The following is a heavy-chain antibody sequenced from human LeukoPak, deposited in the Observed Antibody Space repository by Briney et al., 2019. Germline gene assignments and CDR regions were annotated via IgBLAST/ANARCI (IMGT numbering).Heavy chain of an antibody. CDR1: GGSISSGDYY. V-gene: IGHV3-7*01. D-gene: IGHD6-13*01. CDR2: IKQDGSEK. CDR3: ARLGVVASSWNYYFDY. J-gene: IGHJ4*02. Sequence: DPSETLSLTCTVSGGSISSGDYYWSWIRQPPGKGLEWVANIKQDGSEKYYVDSVKGRFTISRDNAKNSLYLQMNSLRAEDTAVYYCARLGVVASSWNYYFDYWGQGTLVTVSS.